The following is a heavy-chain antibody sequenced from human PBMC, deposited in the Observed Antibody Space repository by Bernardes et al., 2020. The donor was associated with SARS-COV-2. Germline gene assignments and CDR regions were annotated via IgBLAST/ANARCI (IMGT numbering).Heavy chain of an antibody. V-gene: IGHV4-59*01. CDR3: ARRARVFDS. Sequence: SETLSLTCAVSGGSIRSSYWSWIRQPPGKGLESIGYISYNGDINYNPSLRSRATISIDTSKNQFSLKLSSVTAADTAIYYCARRARVFDSWGQGTLVTVSS. J-gene: IGHJ4*01. CDR1: GGSIRSSY. CDR2: ISYNGDI.